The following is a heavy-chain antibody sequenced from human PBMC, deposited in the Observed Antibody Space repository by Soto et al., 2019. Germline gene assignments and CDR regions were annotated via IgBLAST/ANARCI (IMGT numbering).Heavy chain of an antibody. CDR3: AGLAYSGYLQT. V-gene: IGHV4-39*02. Sequence: SETLSLTCDVSGDSISTSSYYWGWNRQPPGKGLEWIASIYYSGATYYNPSLQSRVTISVDTSNSRFSLTLSSLTAADTAVYFCAGLAYSGYLQTWGQGSLVTVSS. CDR1: GDSISTSSYY. D-gene: IGHD1-26*01. CDR2: IYYSGAT. J-gene: IGHJ1*01.